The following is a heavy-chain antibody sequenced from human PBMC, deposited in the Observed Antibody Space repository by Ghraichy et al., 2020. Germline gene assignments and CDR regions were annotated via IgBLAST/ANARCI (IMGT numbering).Heavy chain of an antibody. CDR1: GFTFSNAW. Sequence: GGSLRLSCAASGFTFSNAWMSWVRQAPGKRLEWVGRIKSKTDGGSTDYAAPVKGRFTISRDDSKNTLYLQMNSLKTEDTAVYYCTTVNNWRQQLDYWGQGTLVTVSS. V-gene: IGHV3-15*01. CDR2: IKSKTDGGST. CDR3: TTVNNWRQQLDY. D-gene: IGHD1-1*01. J-gene: IGHJ4*02.